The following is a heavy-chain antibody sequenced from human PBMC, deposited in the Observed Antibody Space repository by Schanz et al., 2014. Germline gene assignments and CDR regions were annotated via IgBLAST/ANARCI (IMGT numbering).Heavy chain of an antibody. D-gene: IGHD1-26*01. V-gene: IGHV3-30*03. J-gene: IGHJ4*02. CDR2: ISNGGSDE. Sequence: QERLVESGGGVVQPGRSLRLSCAASGFIFSNYGMHWVRQAPGGGLEWVAGISNGGSDEYYVDSVKGRFTISRDNSKNTLFLQMNSLRAEDTAVYYCARDHTTESYYSAGPPIDYWGQGTLLTVSS. CDR3: ARDHTTESYYSAGPPIDY. CDR1: GFIFSNYG.